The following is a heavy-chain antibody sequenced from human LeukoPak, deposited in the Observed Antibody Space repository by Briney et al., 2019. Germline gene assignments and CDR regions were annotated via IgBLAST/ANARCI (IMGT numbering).Heavy chain of an antibody. D-gene: IGHD5-12*01. V-gene: IGHV3-7*01. Sequence: GGSLRLSCAASGFTFTSYWMTWVRQAPGKGLQWVANIKQDGSEKYYVDSVRGRFTISRDHAKNSLYLHMNSLRTEDTAVYYCAKGGVATVDYLDYWGQGTLVTVST. J-gene: IGHJ4*02. CDR3: AKGGVATVDYLDY. CDR2: IKQDGSEK. CDR1: GFTFTSYW.